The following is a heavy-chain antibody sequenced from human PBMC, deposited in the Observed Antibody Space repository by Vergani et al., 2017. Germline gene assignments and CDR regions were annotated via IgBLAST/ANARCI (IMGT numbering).Heavy chain of an antibody. CDR3: ARVPYYDFWSGFDY. V-gene: IGHV4-34*01. J-gene: IGHJ4*02. Sequence: QVQLQQWGAGLLKPSETLSLTCAVYGGSFSGYYWSWIRQPPGKGLEWMWEINHSGSTNYNPSLKSRVTISVDTSKNQFSLKLSSVSAADTAVYYCARVPYYDFWSGFDYWGQGTLVTVSS. CDR1: GGSFSGYY. D-gene: IGHD3-3*01. CDR2: INHSGST.